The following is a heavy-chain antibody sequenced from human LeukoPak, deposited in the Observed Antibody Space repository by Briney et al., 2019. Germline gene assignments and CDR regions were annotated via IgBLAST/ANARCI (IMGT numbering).Heavy chain of an antibody. V-gene: IGHV6-1*01. J-gene: IGHJ4*02. D-gene: IGHD5-18*01. CDR1: GDSVSSNSAA. CDR3: ARAGNSGYSYSGGEDYFDY. Sequence: SQTLSLTCAISGDSVSSNSAAWNWIRQSPSRGLEWLGRTYYRSKWYNDYAVSVKSRITINPDTSKNQFSLQLNSVTPEDTAVYYCARAGNSGYSYSGGEDYFDYWGQGTLVTVSS. CDR2: TYYRSKWYN.